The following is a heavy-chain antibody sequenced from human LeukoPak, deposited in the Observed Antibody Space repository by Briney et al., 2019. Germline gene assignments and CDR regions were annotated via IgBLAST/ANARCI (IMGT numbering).Heavy chain of an antibody. V-gene: IGHV4-59*01. Sequence: SETLSLTCTVSGGSISSYYWSWIRQPPGKRLEWIGYIYYIGNTNYHPSLKSRVTISVDTSKNQFSLKLSSVTAADTAVYYCARSYDTLTPAPHDPWGQGILVTVSS. J-gene: IGHJ5*02. D-gene: IGHD3-9*01. CDR3: ARSYDTLTPAPHDP. CDR2: IYYIGNT. CDR1: GGSISSYY.